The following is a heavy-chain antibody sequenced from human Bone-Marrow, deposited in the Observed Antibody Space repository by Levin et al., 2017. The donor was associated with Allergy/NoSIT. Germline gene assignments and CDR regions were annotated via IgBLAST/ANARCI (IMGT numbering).Heavy chain of an antibody. CDR1: GFTFKVFA. CDR2: VSAGGGSS. CDR3: VKADYGAFDY. D-gene: IGHD4-17*01. J-gene: IGHJ4*02. V-gene: IGHV3-23*01. Sequence: GGSLRLSCAASGFTFKVFAMNWVRQAPGKGLEWVSFVSAGGGSSYYADSVRGRFTISRDNLRNTIYLQMNSLRAEDTAVYYCVKADYGAFDYWGQGSLVTVSS.